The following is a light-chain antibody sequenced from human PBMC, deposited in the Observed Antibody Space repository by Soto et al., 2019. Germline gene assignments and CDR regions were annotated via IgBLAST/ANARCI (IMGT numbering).Light chain of an antibody. Sequence: DIHMTQSPSSLSASVGHRVTITCRASQDINNFLAWFQQKKGRAPKTLIFAASRLHSGIPSRFSGSGYGTTFNLTISSLQTEDLGTYYCQHYDGYPHTFGQGTRLEIK. CDR1: QDINNF. CDR2: AAS. J-gene: IGKJ5*01. V-gene: IGKV1-16*01. CDR3: QHYDGYPHT.